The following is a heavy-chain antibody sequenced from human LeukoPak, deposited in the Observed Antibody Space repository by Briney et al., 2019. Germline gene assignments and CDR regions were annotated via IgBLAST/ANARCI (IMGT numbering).Heavy chain of an antibody. D-gene: IGHD2-8*01. V-gene: IGHV6-1*01. CDR3: TRALGVVFDF. J-gene: IGHJ4*02. Sequence: SQTLSLTCAISGGSVSSNSATWNWIRQSPSRGLEWLGRTYYRSKWSNDYAVSVQSRITINPDTSKNQFSLQLNSVTPDDTAMYYCTRALGVVFDFWGQGTLVTVSS. CDR1: GGSVSSNSAT. CDR2: TYYRSKWSN.